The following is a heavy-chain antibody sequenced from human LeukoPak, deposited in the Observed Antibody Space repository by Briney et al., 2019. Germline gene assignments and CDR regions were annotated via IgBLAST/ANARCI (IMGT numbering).Heavy chain of an antibody. Sequence: PSDTLSLTCTVSGASISSSSHYWGWLRQPPGKGLEWIGSVYYSGNTYYNPSLKSRVAISVDTSKNHFSLKLNSVTAADTAVYYCARESTPEIIVVVVAATPRAGFDPWGQGTLVTVSS. D-gene: IGHD2-15*01. CDR3: ARESTPEIIVVVVAATPRAGFDP. J-gene: IGHJ5*02. CDR2: VYYSGNT. V-gene: IGHV4-39*07. CDR1: GASISSSSHY.